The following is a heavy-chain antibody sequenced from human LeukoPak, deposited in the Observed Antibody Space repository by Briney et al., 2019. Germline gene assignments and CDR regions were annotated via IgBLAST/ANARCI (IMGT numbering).Heavy chain of an antibody. J-gene: IGHJ6*02. V-gene: IGHV1-18*01. CDR1: GYTFTSYG. Sequence: ASVKVSCKASGYTFTSYGISWVRQAPGQGLAWMGWISAYNGNTNYAQKLQGRVTMTTDTSTSTAYMELRSLRSDDTAVYYCARDRRGIAVAGTHYYYYYGMDVWGQGTTVTVSS. CDR2: ISAYNGNT. D-gene: IGHD6-19*01. CDR3: ARDRRGIAVAGTHYYYYYGMDV.